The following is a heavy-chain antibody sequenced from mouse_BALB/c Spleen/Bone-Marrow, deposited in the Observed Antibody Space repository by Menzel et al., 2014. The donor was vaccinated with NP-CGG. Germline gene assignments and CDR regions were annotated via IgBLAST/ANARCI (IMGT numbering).Heavy chain of an antibody. V-gene: IGHV5-6-5*01. Sequence: EVQVVESGGGLVKPGGSLKLSCAASGFTFSNFAMSWVRQTPDKRLEWVASISSGGSAYYPDSVKGRLSISRDNARDTFFLQMSSLRSEDTAMYYCARGYDYDFDYWGQGTTLTVSS. CDR2: ISSGGSA. CDR3: ARGYDYDFDY. J-gene: IGHJ2*01. CDR1: GFTFSNFA. D-gene: IGHD2-4*01.